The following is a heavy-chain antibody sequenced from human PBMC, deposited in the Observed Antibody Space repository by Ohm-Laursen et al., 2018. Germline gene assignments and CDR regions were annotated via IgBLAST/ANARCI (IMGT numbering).Heavy chain of an antibody. CDR3: ARDRLSGTRRALDI. CDR1: GYTFINYD. V-gene: IGHV1-8*01. J-gene: IGHJ3*02. D-gene: IGHD1-7*01. Sequence: ASVKVSCKTSGYTFINYDIHWVRQASGQGLEWMGWMNPKNDDTGYAHKFQGRVTMSRNTSISTANLEMTSLRSEDTAVYYCARDRLSGTRRALDIWGQGTLVTVSS. CDR2: MNPKNDDT.